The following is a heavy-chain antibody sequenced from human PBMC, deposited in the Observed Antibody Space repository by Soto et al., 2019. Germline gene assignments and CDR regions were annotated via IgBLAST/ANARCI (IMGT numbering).Heavy chain of an antibody. D-gene: IGHD3-9*01. CDR2: ISYDGSNK. J-gene: IGHJ6*02. V-gene: IGHV3-30*18. CDR3: AKGGFYDILTGYYSPPYYYYGMDV. Sequence: GGSLRLSCAASGFTFSSYGMHWVCQAPGKGLEWVAVISYDGSNKYYADSVKGRFTISRDNSKNTLYLQMNSLRAEDTAVYYCAKGGFYDILTGYYSPPYYYYGMDVWGQGTTVTVSS. CDR1: GFTFSSYG.